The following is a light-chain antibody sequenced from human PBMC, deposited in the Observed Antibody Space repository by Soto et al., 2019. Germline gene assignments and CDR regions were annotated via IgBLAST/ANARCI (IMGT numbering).Light chain of an antibody. Sequence: DIQMTQSPSTLSASVGDRVTITCRASQSISRSLAWYQQKPGKAPSLLIYDAPSLEGGVPLRFSGSGFGTEFTLTITNLQPADFATYYCQQYSDFLISFGPGTTVDFK. J-gene: IGKJ3*01. CDR2: DAP. CDR3: QQYSDFLIS. V-gene: IGKV1-5*01. CDR1: QSISRS.